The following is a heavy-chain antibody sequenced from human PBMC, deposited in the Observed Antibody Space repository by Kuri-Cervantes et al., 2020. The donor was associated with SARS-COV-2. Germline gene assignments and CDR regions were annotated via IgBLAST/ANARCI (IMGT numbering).Heavy chain of an antibody. CDR3: ARVAKYGSGSYFDPYFDY. D-gene: IGHD3-10*01. J-gene: IGHJ4*02. CDR2: ISAYNGNT. V-gene: IGHV1-18*01. Sequence: ASVKVSCKASGGTFSSYAVSWVRQAPGQGLEWMGWISAYNGNTNYAQKLQGRVTMTTDTSTSTAYMELRSLRSDDTAVYYCARVAKYGSGSYFDPYFDYWGQGTLVTVSS. CDR1: GGTFSSYA.